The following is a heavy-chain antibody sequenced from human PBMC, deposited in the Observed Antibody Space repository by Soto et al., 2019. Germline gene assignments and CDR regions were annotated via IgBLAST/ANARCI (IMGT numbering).Heavy chain of an antibody. CDR1: GGSISSSNW. J-gene: IGHJ6*02. CDR2: IYHSGST. D-gene: IGHD5-12*01. CDR3: ARCLYGGYDLGYYYGMDV. Sequence: SETLSLTCAVSGGSISSSNWWSWVRQPPGKGLEWIGEIYHSGSTNYNPSLKSRVTISVDKSKNQFSLKLSSVTAADTAVYYCARCLYGGYDLGYYYGMDVWGQGTTVTVSS. V-gene: IGHV4-4*02.